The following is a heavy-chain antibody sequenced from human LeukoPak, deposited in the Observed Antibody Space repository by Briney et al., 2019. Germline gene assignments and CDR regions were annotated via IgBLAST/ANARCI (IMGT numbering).Heavy chain of an antibody. J-gene: IGHJ2*01. V-gene: IGHV3-48*03. CDR1: GFTFNTYE. Sequence: GGSLRLSCAASGFTFNTYEMNWVRRAPGKGLEWVSYISSSCSTIYYADSVKGRFTISRDNAKNSLYLQMNSLRVEDTAVYYCARVLAGYYYDSSGYYHPWYFDLWGRGTLVTVSS. D-gene: IGHD3-22*01. CDR3: ARVLAGYYYDSSGYYHPWYFDL. CDR2: ISSSCSTI.